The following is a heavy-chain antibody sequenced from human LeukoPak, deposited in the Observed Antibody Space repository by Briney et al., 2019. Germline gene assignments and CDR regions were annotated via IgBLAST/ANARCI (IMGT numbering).Heavy chain of an antibody. CDR1: GYTFTDYG. CDR2: ISAYNGHT. V-gene: IGHV1-18*01. D-gene: IGHD6-19*01. Sequence: GASVKVSCKASGYTFTDYGIIWVRQAPGQGLEWMGWISAYNGHTNYAQNLQGRVTMTTDTSTTTAYMEVRSLRSDDTAVYYCARDREQWRANLYAMDVWGQGTTVTVSS. CDR3: ARDREQWRANLYAMDV. J-gene: IGHJ6*02.